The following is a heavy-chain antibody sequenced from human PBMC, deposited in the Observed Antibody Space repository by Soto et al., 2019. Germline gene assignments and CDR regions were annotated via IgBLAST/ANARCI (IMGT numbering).Heavy chain of an antibody. CDR2: IYYSGST. Sequence: QLQLQESGPGLVKPSATLSLTCTVSGGSISSSSYSWGWIRQPPGKGLEWIGSIYYSGSTYYNPSLKSRVTISVDTSKNQFSLKLSSVTAADTAVYYCARHGTLLIDYWGQGTLVTVSS. CDR3: ARHGTLLIDY. J-gene: IGHJ4*02. D-gene: IGHD1-26*01. CDR1: GGSISSSSYS. V-gene: IGHV4-39*01.